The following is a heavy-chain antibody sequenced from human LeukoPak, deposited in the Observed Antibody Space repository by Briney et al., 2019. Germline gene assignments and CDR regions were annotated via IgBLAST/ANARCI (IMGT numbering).Heavy chain of an antibody. D-gene: IGHD2-15*01. CDR1: GYTFTGYY. Sequence: ASVKVSCKASGYTFTGYYTHWVRQAPGQGLEWMGWINPNSGGTNYAQKFQGRVTMTRDTSISTAYMELSRLRSDDTAVYYCARGYCSGGSCYSHFDYWGQGTLVTVSS. CDR2: INPNSGGT. V-gene: IGHV1-2*02. J-gene: IGHJ4*02. CDR3: ARGYCSGGSCYSHFDY.